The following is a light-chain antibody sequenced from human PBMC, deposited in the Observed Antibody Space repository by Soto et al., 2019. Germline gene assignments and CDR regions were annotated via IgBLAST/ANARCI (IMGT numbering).Light chain of an antibody. CDR3: QQYYSYWT. V-gene: IGKV1-5*01. CDR1: QTISNW. J-gene: IGKJ1*01. CDR2: DAS. Sequence: DIQMTQSPSTLSASVGDRVTITCRASQTISNWLAWYQQKPGKAPKLLIYDASSLEGGVPSRFSGSGSGTEFTLTLSSLQPDDLATHYCQQYYSYWTFGQGTKVELK.